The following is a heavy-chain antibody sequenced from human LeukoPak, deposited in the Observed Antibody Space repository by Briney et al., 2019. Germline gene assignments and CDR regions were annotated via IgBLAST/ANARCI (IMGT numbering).Heavy chain of an antibody. V-gene: IGHV1-46*01. CDR1: GYTFTGYY. D-gene: IGHD3-22*01. J-gene: IGHJ4*02. CDR2: INPGDGTT. CDR3: ARAPANKYDSRLSEDY. Sequence: VASVKVSCKASGYTFTGYYIHWVRQAPGQGVEWMGLINPGDGTTSYAPRFQGRVTMTRDTSTSTVYMGLRSLRSEDTAVYYCARAPANKYDSRLSEDYWGQGTLVTVSS.